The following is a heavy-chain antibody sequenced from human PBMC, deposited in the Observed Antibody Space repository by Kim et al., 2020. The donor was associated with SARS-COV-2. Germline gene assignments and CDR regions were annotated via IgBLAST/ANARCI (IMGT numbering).Heavy chain of an antibody. J-gene: IGHJ5*02. D-gene: IGHD2-2*01. CDR3: ARVRCSSTSCYRGLNWFDP. Sequence: SETLSLTCAVYGGSFSGYYWSWIRQPPGKGLEWIGEINHSGSTNYNPSLKSRVTISVDTSNNQFSLKLSSVTAADTAVYYFARVRCSSTSCYRGLNWFDPWGQGNLVTVSS. V-gene: IGHV4-34*01. CDR2: INHSGST. CDR1: GGSFSGYY.